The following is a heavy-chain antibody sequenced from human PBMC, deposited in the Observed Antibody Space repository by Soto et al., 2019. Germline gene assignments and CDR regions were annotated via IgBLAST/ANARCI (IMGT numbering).Heavy chain of an antibody. V-gene: IGHV1-18*01. CDR2: ISAYNGNT. J-gene: IGHJ4*02. D-gene: IGHD3-22*01. CDR3: AEGGSNYYDSSAYLTR. CDR1: GYTFSSYG. Sequence: GASVKVSCKASGYTFSSYGISWVRQAPGQGLERMGWISAYNGNTNHTQKLQGRVTMTTDASTSTAYMELRSLRSDDTAVYFCAEGGSNYYDSSAYLTRWGQGTLVTVSS.